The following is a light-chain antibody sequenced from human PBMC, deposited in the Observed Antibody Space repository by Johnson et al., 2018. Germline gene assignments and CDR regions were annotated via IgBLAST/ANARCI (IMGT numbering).Light chain of an antibody. V-gene: IGLV1-51*02. CDR2: ENN. CDR1: SSNIGNNY. Sequence: QSVLTQPPSVSAAPGQKVTISCSGSSSNIGNNYVSWYQQLPGTAPKLLIYENNKRPSGIPDRFSGSKSGTSATLGITGLQTGDEADYYFGTWDSSLSAGNVFGTGTQVTVL. CDR3: GTWDSSLSAGNV. J-gene: IGLJ1*01.